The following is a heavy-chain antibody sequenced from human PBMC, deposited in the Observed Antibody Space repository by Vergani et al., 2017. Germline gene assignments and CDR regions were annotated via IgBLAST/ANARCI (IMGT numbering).Heavy chain of an antibody. Sequence: QVHLQEAGPGLVKPAETLSLTCSVTGGSFFNSRYYWGWIRQPPGKGLEWIGSMDYNGRAYYTPSLRRRVAISVDTSKMQFSLKLSSVTAADTAVYYCARQMTTVTPYYFDYWGQGTLITVSS. D-gene: IGHD4-17*01. CDR1: GGSFFNSRYY. CDR3: ARQMTTVTPYYFDY. J-gene: IGHJ4*02. V-gene: IGHV4-39*01. CDR2: MDYNGRA.